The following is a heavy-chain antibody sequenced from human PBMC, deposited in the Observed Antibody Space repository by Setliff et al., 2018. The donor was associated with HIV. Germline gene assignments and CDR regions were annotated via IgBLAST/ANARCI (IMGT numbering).Heavy chain of an antibody. CDR1: GGTFSSYA. V-gene: IGHV1-69*13. CDR2: IIPIFNTA. D-gene: IGHD2-15*01. J-gene: IGHJ6*03. CDR3: ATIVLPSYYYYYYMDV. Sequence: SVKVSCKASGGTFSSYAISWVRQAPGQGLEWMGGIIPIFNTANYAQKFQGRVTITADESTSTAYMELSSLRSEDKAVYYCATIVLPSYYYYYYMDVWGKGTTVTSP.